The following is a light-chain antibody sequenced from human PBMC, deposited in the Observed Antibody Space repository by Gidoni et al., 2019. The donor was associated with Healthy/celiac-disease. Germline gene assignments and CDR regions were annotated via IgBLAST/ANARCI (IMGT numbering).Light chain of an antibody. CDR1: QSVSSSY. Sequence: EIVLTQSPGTLSLSPGGRATLSCRARQSVSSSYLDWYQQKPGQAPRLLIYGASSRATSIPARFCGSGSATDSTLIISRLEPADFSVYYCQQHGSTPWTFGQGTKVEIK. CDR3: QQHGSTPWT. J-gene: IGKJ1*01. CDR2: GAS. V-gene: IGKV3-20*01.